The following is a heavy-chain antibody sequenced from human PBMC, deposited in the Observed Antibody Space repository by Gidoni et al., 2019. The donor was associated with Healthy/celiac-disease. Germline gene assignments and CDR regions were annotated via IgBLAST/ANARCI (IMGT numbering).Heavy chain of an antibody. Sequence: QRQLQESGPGLMKPSDTLSLTCPVSGGSISRYYWSWIRQPAGKGLEWIGRIYTSGSTNSNPSLKSRVTMSVYTSKNQFSPNLSSVTAADTAVYYCAGSVAALFDYWVQGTLVTVSS. J-gene: IGHJ4*02. CDR2: IYTSGST. V-gene: IGHV4-4*07. CDR3: AGSVAALFDY. CDR1: GGSISRYY. D-gene: IGHD6-19*01.